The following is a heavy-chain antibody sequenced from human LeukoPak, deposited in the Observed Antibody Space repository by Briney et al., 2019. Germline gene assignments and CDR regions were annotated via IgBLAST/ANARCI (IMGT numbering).Heavy chain of an antibody. CDR3: AREWSGFDF. CDR1: GDSLGIYK. CDR2: ISSSGSA. V-gene: IGHV4-59*01. Sequence: SETLSLTCSVSGDSLGIYKWSWIRQPPGKGLEWIAHISSSGSAICNPSLMSRVSMSVDTSKNQFSLRLTSVTAADTAVYYCAREWSGFDFWGQGTTVTVSS. J-gene: IGHJ3*01. D-gene: IGHD2-15*01.